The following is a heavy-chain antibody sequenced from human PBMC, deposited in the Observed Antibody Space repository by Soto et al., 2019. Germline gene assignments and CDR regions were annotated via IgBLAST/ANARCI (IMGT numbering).Heavy chain of an antibody. D-gene: IGHD3-3*01. J-gene: IGHJ4*02. CDR1: GYTFIDYY. CDR3: ARGDVTIFGVVDN. Sequence: QVQVVQSGTEVKKPGASVKVSCKASGYTFIDYYMHWVRQAPGQGLEWMGWINPKSGGTNYAQKFQGRVTMTRDTSISTAYMELTRLRSDDTAIYYCARGDVTIFGVVDNWGQGTLVTVSP. V-gene: IGHV1-2*02. CDR2: INPKSGGT.